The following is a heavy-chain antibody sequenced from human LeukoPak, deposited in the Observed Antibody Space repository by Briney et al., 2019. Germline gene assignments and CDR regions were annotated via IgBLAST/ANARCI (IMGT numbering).Heavy chain of an antibody. Sequence: GMSLRLSCVASGFPFTRNAMHWVRQAPGKGLEWVANIKQDGSEKYYVDSVKGRFTISRDNAKNSLYLQMNSLRAEDTAVYYCARVRAYFDYWGQGTLVTVSS. CDR2: IKQDGSEK. CDR3: ARVRAYFDY. CDR1: GFPFTRNA. V-gene: IGHV3-7*01. J-gene: IGHJ4*02.